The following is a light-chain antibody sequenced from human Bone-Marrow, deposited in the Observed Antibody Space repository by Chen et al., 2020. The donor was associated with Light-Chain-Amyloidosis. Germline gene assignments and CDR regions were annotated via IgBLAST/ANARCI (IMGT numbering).Light chain of an antibody. Sequence: SYELTQPPSVSLSPGQTARITCSGDDLPTKYAYWYQQKPGQAPVLVIHRDTERPSGISERFSGSSSGTTATLTISGVQAEDEADYHCQSADSSGTYEVIFGGGTNLTV. CDR3: QSADSSGTYEVI. J-gene: IGLJ2*01. CDR1: DLPTKY. CDR2: RDT. V-gene: IGLV3-25*03.